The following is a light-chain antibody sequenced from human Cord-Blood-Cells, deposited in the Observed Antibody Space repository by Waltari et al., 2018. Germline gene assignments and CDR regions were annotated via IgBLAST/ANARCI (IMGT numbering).Light chain of an antibody. J-gene: IGKJ4*01. CDR2: ECS. V-gene: IGKV1-13*02. Sequence: AIQLTQSPSSLSASVGDRVTITCRASQGISSALAWYQQEPGKAPKLLIYECSRLESGGPSRFSGCGSGNDFTLTISRLQPEDFATYYCQQFNSYPLTFGGGTKVEIK. CDR1: QGISSA. CDR3: QQFNSYPLT.